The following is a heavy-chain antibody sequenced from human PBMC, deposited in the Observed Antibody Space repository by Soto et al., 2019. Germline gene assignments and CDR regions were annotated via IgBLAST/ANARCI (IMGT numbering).Heavy chain of an antibody. Sequence: SLRLSCAASGFTFSTYWMSWVRQAPGKGLEWVAHIKEDGTDIYYVDSVKGRFTISRDNAKNSLYLQMNSLRVEDTAVYYCATIGNDYGDYLDRWGQGTPVTVSS. J-gene: IGHJ4*02. D-gene: IGHD4-17*01. V-gene: IGHV3-7*02. CDR3: ATIGNDYGDYLDR. CDR2: IKEDGTDI. CDR1: GFTFSTYW.